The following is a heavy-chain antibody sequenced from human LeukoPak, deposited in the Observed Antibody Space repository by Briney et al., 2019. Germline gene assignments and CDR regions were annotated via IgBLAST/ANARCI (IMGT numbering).Heavy chain of an antibody. D-gene: IGHD2-2*01. V-gene: IGHV1-69*05. CDR1: GGTFSSYA. Sequence: SVKVSCKASGGTFSSYAISWVRQAPGQGLEWMGGIIPIFGTANYAQKFQGRVTITTDESTGTAYMELSSLRSEDTAVYYCARGRRYCSSTSCYNSRGYYYYMDVWGKGTTVTVSS. CDR2: IIPIFGTA. CDR3: ARGRRYCSSTSCYNSRGYYYYMDV. J-gene: IGHJ6*03.